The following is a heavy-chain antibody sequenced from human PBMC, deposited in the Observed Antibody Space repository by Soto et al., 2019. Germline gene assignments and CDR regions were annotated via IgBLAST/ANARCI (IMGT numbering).Heavy chain of an antibody. D-gene: IGHD7-27*01. CDR2: IYHSGST. CDR1: DGSISSGGYS. CDR3: ARVPGP. V-gene: IGHV4-30-2*01. J-gene: IGHJ5*02. Sequence: SETMSLTCAVADGSISSGGYSWSWIRQPPGKGLEWIGYIYHSGSTYYNPSLKSRVTISVDRSKNQFSLKLSSVTAADTAVYYCARVPGPWGQGTLVTVSS.